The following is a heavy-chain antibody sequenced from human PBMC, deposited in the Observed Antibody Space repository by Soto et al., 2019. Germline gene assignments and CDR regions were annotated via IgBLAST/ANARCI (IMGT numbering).Heavy chain of an antibody. Sequence: PGESLKISCKGSGYNFNRYWIGWVRQMPGKGLEWMGVIYPGDSDTRYSPSLQGQVTISADKSSSAAYLQWSSLKASDTAMYYCARLMGYCSSTSCPYYYYYGMDVWGQGTTVTVSS. V-gene: IGHV5-51*01. CDR1: GYNFNRYW. D-gene: IGHD2-2*01. CDR3: ARLMGYCSSTSCPYYYYYGMDV. J-gene: IGHJ6*02. CDR2: IYPGDSDT.